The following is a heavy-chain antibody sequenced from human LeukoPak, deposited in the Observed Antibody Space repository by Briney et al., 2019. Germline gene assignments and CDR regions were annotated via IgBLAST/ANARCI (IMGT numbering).Heavy chain of an antibody. CDR2: ISAYNGNT. CDR1: GYTFTSFD. CDR3: ARDRMGNFDY. Sequence: ASVKVSCKASGYTFTSFDINWVRQAPGQGLEWMGWISAYNGNTNYAQKLQGRVTMTTDTSTSTAYMELRSLRSDDTAVYYCARDRMGNFDYWGQGTLVTVSS. J-gene: IGHJ4*02. D-gene: IGHD1-26*01. V-gene: IGHV1-18*01.